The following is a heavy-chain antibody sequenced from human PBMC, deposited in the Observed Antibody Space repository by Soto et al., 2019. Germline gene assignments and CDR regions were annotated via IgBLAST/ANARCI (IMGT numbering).Heavy chain of an antibody. CDR2: INPSGGST. D-gene: IGHD6-19*01. CDR3: ANYRAVAGSFDD. CDR1: VSTFTSYY. V-gene: IGHV1-46*01. J-gene: IGHJ4*02. Sequence: WXSVQVSCXSSVSTFTSYYMNWVRQAPGQGLEWMGIINPSGGSTSYAQKFQGRVTMTRDTSTSTVYMELSSLRCEDTAVYYCANYRAVAGSFDDWGQGTLVTVSS.